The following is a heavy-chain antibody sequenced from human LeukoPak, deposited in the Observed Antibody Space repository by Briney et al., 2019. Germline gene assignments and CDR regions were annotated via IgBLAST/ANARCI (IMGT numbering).Heavy chain of an antibody. CDR2: TSFDGSDN. Sequence: GGSLRLSCAASGFTFSSYAMHWVRQAPGKGRKWVAVTSFDGSDNYYADSVKGRFTISRDNSKNTLYLQMNSLRAEDTAVYYCAELGITMIGGVWGKGTTVTISS. D-gene: IGHD3-10*02. CDR1: GFTFSSYA. CDR3: AELGITMIGGV. V-gene: IGHV3-30*04. J-gene: IGHJ6*04.